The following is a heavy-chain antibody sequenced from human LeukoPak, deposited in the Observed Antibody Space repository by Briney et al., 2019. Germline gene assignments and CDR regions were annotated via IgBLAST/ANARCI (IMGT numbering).Heavy chain of an antibody. V-gene: IGHV3-30*18. CDR3: AKDVSPLYYDILTGIDY. CDR1: GFTFSSYG. Sequence: GRSLRLSCAASGFTFSSYGMHWVRQAPGKGLEGVAVISYDGSNKYYADSVKGRFTISRDNSKNTLYLQMNSLRAEDTAVYYCAKDVSPLYYDILTGIDYWGQGTLVTVSS. CDR2: ISYDGSNK. J-gene: IGHJ4*02. D-gene: IGHD3-9*01.